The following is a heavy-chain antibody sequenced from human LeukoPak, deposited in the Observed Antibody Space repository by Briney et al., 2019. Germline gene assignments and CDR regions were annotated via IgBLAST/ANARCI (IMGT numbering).Heavy chain of an antibody. J-gene: IGHJ6*03. CDR1: GGSISSYY. CDR3: AREGITIFGVVIPYYMDV. D-gene: IGHD3-3*01. CDR2: IYGRGGT. Sequence: SETLSLTCTVSGGSISSYYWSWIRQPAGKGLEWIGRIYGRGGTNYNSSLKSRVTMSADTSKNQFSLKLSSVTAADTAVYYCAREGITIFGVVIPYYMDVWGKGTTVTVSS. V-gene: IGHV4-4*07.